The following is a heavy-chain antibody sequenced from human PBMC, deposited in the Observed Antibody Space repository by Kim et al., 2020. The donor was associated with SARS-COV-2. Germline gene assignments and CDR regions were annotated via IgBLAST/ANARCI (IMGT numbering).Heavy chain of an antibody. CDR1: GLSISLYW. V-gene: IGHV3-7*03. CDR3: ARDVGVEFDY. Sequence: GGSLRLSCVTSGLSISLYWMTWVRQAPGKGLEWVASIKEDGSEKYYVDSVKGRFTNSRDNAQKLLYLELNSLTLEDTAVYYCARDVGVEFDYWGKGTLVTVAS. CDR2: IKEDGSEK. D-gene: IGHD2-2*01. J-gene: IGHJ4*02.